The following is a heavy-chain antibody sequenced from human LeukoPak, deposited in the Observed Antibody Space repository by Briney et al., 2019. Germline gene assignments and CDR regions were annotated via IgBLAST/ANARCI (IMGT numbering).Heavy chain of an antibody. CDR2: IYTGGNT. Sequence: PGGSLRLSCAASGXTVSSNYMSWVRQAPGKGLEWVSVIYTGGNTYYADSVKGRFTISRDNSKNTLYLQMNSLRADDTAVYYCAKLGAAPGYWGQGTLVTVSS. CDR3: AKLGAAPGY. CDR1: GXTVSSNY. D-gene: IGHD6-13*01. V-gene: IGHV3-53*01. J-gene: IGHJ4*02.